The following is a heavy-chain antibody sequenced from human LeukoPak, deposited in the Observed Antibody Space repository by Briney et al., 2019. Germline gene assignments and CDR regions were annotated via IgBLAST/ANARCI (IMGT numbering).Heavy chain of an antibody. J-gene: IGHJ5*02. CDR1: GGSFSGCY. CDR3: ARVMITFGVPPRAAWFDP. CDR2: INHSGST. D-gene: IGHD3-16*01. Sequence: SETLSLTCAVYGGSFSGCYWSWIRQPPGKGLEWIGEINHSGSTNYNPSLKSRVTISVDTSKNQFSLKLSSVTAADTAVYYCARVMITFGVPPRAAWFDPWGQETLVTVSS. V-gene: IGHV4-34*01.